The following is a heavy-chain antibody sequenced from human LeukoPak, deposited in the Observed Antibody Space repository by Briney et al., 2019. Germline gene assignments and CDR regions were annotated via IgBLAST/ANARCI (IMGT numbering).Heavy chain of an antibody. J-gene: IGHJ4*02. CDR3: AGGPHGVYYYDSSGYYLFY. D-gene: IGHD3-22*01. CDR2: IIPILGIA. Sequence: SVKVSCKASGGTFSSYAISWVRQAPGQGLEWMGRIIPILGIANYAQKFQGRVTITADKSTSTAYMELSSLRSEDTAVYYCAGGPHGVYYYDSSGYYLFYWGQGTLVTVSS. V-gene: IGHV1-69*04. CDR1: GGTFSSYA.